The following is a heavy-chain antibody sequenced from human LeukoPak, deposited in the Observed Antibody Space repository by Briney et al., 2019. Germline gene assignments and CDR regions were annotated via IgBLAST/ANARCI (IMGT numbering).Heavy chain of an antibody. J-gene: IGHJ4*02. CDR3: ATSLGPLTEY. CDR1: GVPFSSYW. Sequence: GGSLRLSCAASGVPFSSYWMHWVRQTPGKGLVWVSRINSGGSGTSYADSVKGRFTISRDNAKNTLYLQMNSLRAEDTALYYCATSLGPLTEYWGQGTLVTVSS. CDR2: INSGGSGT. D-gene: IGHD7-27*01. V-gene: IGHV3-74*01.